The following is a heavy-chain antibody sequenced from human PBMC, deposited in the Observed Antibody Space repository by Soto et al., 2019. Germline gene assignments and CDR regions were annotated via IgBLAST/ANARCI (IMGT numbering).Heavy chain of an antibody. D-gene: IGHD2-2*01. Sequence: GGSLRLSCEASGFTFSNAWMNWVRQGPGKGLEWLGRIKSKVDGGTADYGAATKGRFSISRDDLKNMLYLQMNSLKPDDTAVYYCTTLSYLYYDGMDVWGQGTTVTVSS. V-gene: IGHV3-15*01. CDR1: GFTFSNAW. CDR3: TTLSYLYYDGMDV. CDR2: IKSKVDGGTA. J-gene: IGHJ6*02.